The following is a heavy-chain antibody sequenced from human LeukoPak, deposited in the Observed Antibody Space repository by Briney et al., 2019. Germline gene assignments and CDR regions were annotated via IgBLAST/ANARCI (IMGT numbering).Heavy chain of an antibody. CDR2: IRSKANSYAT. Sequence: PGGSLKLSCAASGFTFSGSAMHWVRQASGKGLEWVGRIRSKANSYATAYAASVKGRFTISRDDSENTVYLQMNSLKTEDTAVYYCTRSEGKGFDSWGQGTLVTVSS. CDR3: TRSEGKGFDS. CDR1: GFTFSGSA. D-gene: IGHD3-3*01. J-gene: IGHJ4*02. V-gene: IGHV3-73*01.